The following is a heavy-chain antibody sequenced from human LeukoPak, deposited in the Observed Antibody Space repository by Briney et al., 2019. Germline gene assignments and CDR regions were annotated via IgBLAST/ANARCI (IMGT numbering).Heavy chain of an antibody. D-gene: IGHD3-10*01. CDR3: ARALRYYYGSGSYYTFAEYFQH. V-gene: IGHV4-4*02. Sequence: SGTLSLTCAVSGGSISSSNWWSWVRQPPGKGLEWIGEIYHSGSTNYNPSLKSRVTISVDTSKNQFSLKLSSVTAADTAVYYCARALRYYYGSGSYYTFAEYFQHWGQGTLVTVSS. CDR2: IYHSGST. J-gene: IGHJ1*01. CDR1: GGSISSSNW.